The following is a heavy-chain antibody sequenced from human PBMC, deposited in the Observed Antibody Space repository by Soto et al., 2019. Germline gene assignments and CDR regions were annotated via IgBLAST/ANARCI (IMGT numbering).Heavy chain of an antibody. CDR2: INHSGST. D-gene: IGHD3-22*01. V-gene: IGHV4-34*01. CDR3: AREKAGSSGSHTYYFDY. Sequence: SETLSLTCAVYGGSFSGYYWSWIRQPPGKGLGWIGEINHSGSTNYNPSLKSRVTISVDTSKNQFSLKLSSVTAADTAVYYCAREKAGSSGSHTYYFDYWGQGTLVTVSS. CDR1: GGSFSGYY. J-gene: IGHJ4*02.